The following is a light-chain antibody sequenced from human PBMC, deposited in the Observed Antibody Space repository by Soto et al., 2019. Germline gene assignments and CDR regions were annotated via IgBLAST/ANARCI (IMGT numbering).Light chain of an antibody. Sequence: EIVLTQSPGTLSLSPGERATLSCRASQSVGRDYLAWYQQKPGQAPKLLIHGTSYRATGIPDRFRGSGSGTDFTLTITRLEPEDFAVYYCQQYGSSALTFGGGTKVDIK. J-gene: IGKJ4*01. CDR1: QSVGRDY. V-gene: IGKV3-20*01. CDR2: GTS. CDR3: QQYGSSALT.